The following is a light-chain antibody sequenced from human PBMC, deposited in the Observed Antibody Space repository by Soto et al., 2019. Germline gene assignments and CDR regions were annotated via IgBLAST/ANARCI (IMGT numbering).Light chain of an antibody. CDR1: SSNIGAGFD. CDR3: QSYDSSLSGSV. CDR2: ANS. J-gene: IGLJ2*01. V-gene: IGLV1-40*01. Sequence: QPVLTQPPSVSGAPGQRVTISCTGSSSNIGAGFDVHWYQQLPGTAPKLFIYANSHRPSGVPDRFSGSKSDTSASLAITGLQAEDEADYYCQSYDSSLSGSVFGGGTKVTVL.